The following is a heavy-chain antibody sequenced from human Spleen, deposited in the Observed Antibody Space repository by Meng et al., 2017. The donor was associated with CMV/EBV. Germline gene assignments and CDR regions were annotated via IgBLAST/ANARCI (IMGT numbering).Heavy chain of an antibody. CDR1: GFTFSNYW. V-gene: IGHV3-74*01. Sequence: GESLKISCAASGFTFSNYWMHWVRQAPGKGLVWVSRINPDGRTTNYADSVKGRFTISRDNAKHSLYLQMNSLRAEDTAVYYCARDFGAVAVFDYWGQGTLVTSPQ. J-gene: IGHJ4*02. CDR3: ARDFGAVAVFDY. CDR2: INPDGRTT. D-gene: IGHD6-19*01.